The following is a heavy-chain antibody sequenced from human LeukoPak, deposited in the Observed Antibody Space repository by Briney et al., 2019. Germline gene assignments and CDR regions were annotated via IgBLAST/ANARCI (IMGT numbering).Heavy chain of an antibody. Sequence: GGSLRLSCAASGFTFSSYSMNWVRQALGKGLEWVSSISSSSSYIYYADSVKGRFTISRDNAKNSLYLQMNSLRAEDTAVYYCATISSGWLFDYWGQGTLVTVSS. D-gene: IGHD6-19*01. CDR2: ISSSSSYI. CDR1: GFTFSSYS. V-gene: IGHV3-21*01. CDR3: ATISSGWLFDY. J-gene: IGHJ4*02.